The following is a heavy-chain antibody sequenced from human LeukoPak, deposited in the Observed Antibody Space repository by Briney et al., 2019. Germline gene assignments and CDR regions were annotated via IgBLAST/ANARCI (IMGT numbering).Heavy chain of an antibody. J-gene: IGHJ4*02. D-gene: IGHD1-26*01. CDR3: ARDLLIGSYDY. Sequence: PGGSLRLSCAVSGFTFSNFWMTWVRQAPGKGLEWVANINRDGSDKYYVDSMKGRFTISRDNAKNSLYLQMNSLRAEDTAVHYCARDLLIGSYDYWGQGTLVTVSS. V-gene: IGHV3-7*01. CDR1: GFTFSNFW. CDR2: INRDGSDK.